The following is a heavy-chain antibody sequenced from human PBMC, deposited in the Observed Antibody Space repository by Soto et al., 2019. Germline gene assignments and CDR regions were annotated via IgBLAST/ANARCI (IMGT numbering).Heavy chain of an antibody. CDR2: IVVGSGNT. V-gene: IGHV1-58*01. CDR3: AANWELGDYYYGMDV. CDR1: GFTFTSSA. D-gene: IGHD1-26*01. Sequence: QMQLVQSGPEVKKPGTSVKVSCKASGFTFTSSAVQWVRQARGQRLEWIGWIVVGSGNTNYAQKFQERVTITRDMSTSTAYMELSSLRSEDTAVYYCAANWELGDYYYGMDVWGQGTTVTVSS. J-gene: IGHJ6*02.